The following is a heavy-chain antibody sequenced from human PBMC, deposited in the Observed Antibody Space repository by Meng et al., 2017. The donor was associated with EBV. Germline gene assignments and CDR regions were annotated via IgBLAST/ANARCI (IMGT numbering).Heavy chain of an antibody. CDR1: GGSVNGYF. D-gene: IGHD3-10*01. CDR3: ARGSYGSGSYFDY. J-gene: IGHJ4*02. CDR2: LHHSGST. V-gene: IGHV4-34*01. Sequence: QVQLQQWGAGLLKPSETLSLTCAVYGGSVNGYFWSWIRQPPGKGLEWIGELHHSGSTNYNPSLKSRLRISVDTSKNQFSLNLTSVTAADTAVYYCARGSYGSGSYFDYWGQGTLVTVSS.